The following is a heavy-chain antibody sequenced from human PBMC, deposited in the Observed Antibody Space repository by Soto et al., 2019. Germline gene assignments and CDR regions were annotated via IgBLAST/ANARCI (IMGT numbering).Heavy chain of an antibody. J-gene: IGHJ4*02. CDR2: ISPHKDDT. CDR3: ARDLDGSGSYYTNY. Sequence: ASVKVSCKTSGYTFSSIGISWVRQAPGQGLEWMGWISPHKDDTYYAQRLQGRVTMTTDTSTSTAYMELRSLRSDDTAVYFCARDLDGSGSYYTNYWGQGTLVTVSS. D-gene: IGHD3-10*01. V-gene: IGHV1-18*01. CDR1: GYTFSSIG.